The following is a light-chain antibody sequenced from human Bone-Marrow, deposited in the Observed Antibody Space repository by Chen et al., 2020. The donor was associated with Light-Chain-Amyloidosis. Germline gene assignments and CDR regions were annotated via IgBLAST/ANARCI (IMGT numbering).Light chain of an antibody. CDR1: SSDVGGYNY. CDR2: EVS. J-gene: IGLJ2*01. V-gene: IGLV2-14*01. CDR3: TSYTSSNTIL. Sequence: QSALTQPPSVSGSPGQSITIPCTGTSSDVGGYNYVSWYQHSSGKAPKLIIYEVSKRPSVVSNRFSGSKSGNTASLTISGLQAEDETDYYCTSYTSSNTILFGGGTKLTVL.